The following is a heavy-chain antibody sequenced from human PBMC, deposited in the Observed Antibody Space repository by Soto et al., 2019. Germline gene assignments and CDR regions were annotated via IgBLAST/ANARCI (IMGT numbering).Heavy chain of an antibody. Sequence: EVQLLESGGGLVQPGGSLRLSCAASGFTFSSYAMTWVRQAPGKGLEWVSATSGSGGTTYYADCVKGRFSISRDNFKNTLSLQMNSLRAEDTAVYYCAVRGANSWSRIDYWGQGTLVTVSS. CDR2: TSGSGGTT. D-gene: IGHD6-13*01. J-gene: IGHJ4*02. V-gene: IGHV3-23*01. CDR3: AVRGANSWSRIDY. CDR1: GFTFSSYA.